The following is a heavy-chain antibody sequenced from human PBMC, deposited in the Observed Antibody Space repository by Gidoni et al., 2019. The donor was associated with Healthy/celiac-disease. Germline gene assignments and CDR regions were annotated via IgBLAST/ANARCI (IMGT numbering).Heavy chain of an antibody. D-gene: IGHD3-3*01. Sequence: QVQLVESGGGVVQPGRSLRLSCAASGFPFSSYAMHWVRQAPGKGLEWVAVISYDGSNKYYADSVKGRFTISRDNSKNTLYLQMNSLRAEDTAVYYCARDRSSFTIPDDIWGQGTMVTVSS. CDR3: ARDRSSFTIPDDI. CDR2: ISYDGSNK. V-gene: IGHV3-30-3*01. CDR1: GFPFSSYA. J-gene: IGHJ3*02.